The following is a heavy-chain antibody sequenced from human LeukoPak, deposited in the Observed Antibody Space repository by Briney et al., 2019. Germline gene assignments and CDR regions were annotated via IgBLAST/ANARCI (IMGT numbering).Heavy chain of an antibody. V-gene: IGHV4-34*01. Sequence: SETLSLTCAVYGESFSGFYWSWIRQPPGKTVEWIGEMNPSGNTNYNPSLQSRATISVDTSKNQFSLKLNSVTAADAAVYYCARRSYTSTWYFATWYFDYWGRGTLVTVSS. CDR1: GESFSGFY. CDR3: ARRSYTSTWYFATWYFDY. CDR2: MNPSGNT. J-gene: IGHJ4*02. D-gene: IGHD3-10*01.